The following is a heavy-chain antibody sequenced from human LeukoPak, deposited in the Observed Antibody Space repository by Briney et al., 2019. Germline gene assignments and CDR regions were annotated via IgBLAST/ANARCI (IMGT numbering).Heavy chain of an antibody. D-gene: IGHD3-10*01. CDR1: DTSINTYY. CDR3: AKVAKYYYGPETYFFFEH. J-gene: IGHJ4*02. CDR2: IYATGTT. V-gene: IGHV4-4*07. Sequence: SETLSLTCTVSDTSINTYYWSWIRQPAGKGLEWIGHIYATGTTNYNPSLNSRVAMSIDTSKNQFSLNLRSVTAADTAVYYCAKVAKYYYGPETYFFFEHWGQGTLVTVSS.